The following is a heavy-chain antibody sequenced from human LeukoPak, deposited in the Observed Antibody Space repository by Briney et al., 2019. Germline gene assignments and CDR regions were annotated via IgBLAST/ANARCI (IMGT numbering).Heavy chain of an antibody. CDR3: AKDDNWRGSYNYYYMDV. Sequence: GGSLRLSCAASGVNFGSYGMHWVRQAPGKGLEWVAVIRYDGSSVQYADSVKGRFTISRDNSRDTLYLQMNSLRAEDTAVYYCAKDDNWRGSYNYYYMDVWGKGTSVTVSS. V-gene: IGHV3-30*02. CDR2: IRYDGSSV. J-gene: IGHJ6*03. D-gene: IGHD3-3*01. CDR1: GVNFGSYG.